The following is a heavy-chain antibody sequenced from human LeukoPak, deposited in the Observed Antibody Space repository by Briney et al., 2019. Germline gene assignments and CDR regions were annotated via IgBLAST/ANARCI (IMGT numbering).Heavy chain of an antibody. CDR1: GGNFRSFA. Sequence: SVKVSCKPSGGNFRSFAINWVRQAPGQGLEWMGGVVPIFRTSYYAQKFQGRVAITAVDSTSTVYMELTSLRSEDTAVYFCAAPSPDKSGYHPFDYWGQGTLVTVSS. CDR3: AAPSPDKSGYHPFDY. D-gene: IGHD3-3*01. CDR2: VVPIFRTS. J-gene: IGHJ4*02. V-gene: IGHV1-69*13.